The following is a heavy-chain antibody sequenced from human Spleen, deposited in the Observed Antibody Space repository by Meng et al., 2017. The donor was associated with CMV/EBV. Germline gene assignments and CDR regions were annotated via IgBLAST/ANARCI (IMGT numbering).Heavy chain of an antibody. CDR1: GFTFSSYE. J-gene: IGHJ4*02. CDR3: ARDRGCSGGSCYGASVY. D-gene: IGHD2-15*01. CDR2: ISSSGSTI. Sequence: LSLTCAASGFTFSSYEMNWVRQAPGKGLEWVSYISSSGSTIYYADSVKGRFTISRDNAKNSLYLQMNSLGAEDTAVYYCARDRGCSGGSCYGASVYWGQGTLVTVSS. V-gene: IGHV3-48*03.